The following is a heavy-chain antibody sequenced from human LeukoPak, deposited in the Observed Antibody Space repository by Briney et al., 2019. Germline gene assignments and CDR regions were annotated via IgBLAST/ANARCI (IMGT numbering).Heavy chain of an antibody. CDR2: VYYTGTT. V-gene: IGHV4-39*01. CDR1: GGSISNTIYH. J-gene: IGHJ4*02. Sequence: SETLSLTCTVSGGSISNTIYHGGWIRQAPGKGLEWVGTVYYTGTTYYNPSLKSRVTISVDTSKNQFSLTLHSVTAADTAVYYCAIYANSAAVYWGQGALVTVSS. CDR3: AIYANSAAVY. D-gene: IGHD2/OR15-2a*01.